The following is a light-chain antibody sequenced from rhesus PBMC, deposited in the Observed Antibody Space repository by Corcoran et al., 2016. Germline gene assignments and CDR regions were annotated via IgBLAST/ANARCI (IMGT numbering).Light chain of an antibody. CDR3: QQYNNWNS. CDR1: QSVGSN. Sequence: ETVVTQSPATLSLSLGGRATLSCRASQSVGSNLAWYQQKPGQAPKLLIYDASSRATGIPDRFSGSGSGTEFPLTISSLEPEDVGVYYCQQYNNWNSFGQGTKVEIK. CDR2: DAS. J-gene: IGKJ2*01. V-gene: IGKV3-42*02.